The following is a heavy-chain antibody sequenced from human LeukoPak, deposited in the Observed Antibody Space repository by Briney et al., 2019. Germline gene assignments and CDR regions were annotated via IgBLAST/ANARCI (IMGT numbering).Heavy chain of an antibody. V-gene: IGHV3-74*01. D-gene: IGHD5-24*01. Sequence: GGSLRLSCAASGFTFSSYWMPWVRQAPGKGLVWVSRINSDGSSTSYADSVKSRFTIFRDNANNTLYMQMNSLRAEDTAVYYCARGLWGDGYNQPRWGQGTLVTVCS. CDR3: ARGLWGDGYNQPR. J-gene: IGHJ4*02. CDR2: INSDGSST. CDR1: GFTFSSYW.